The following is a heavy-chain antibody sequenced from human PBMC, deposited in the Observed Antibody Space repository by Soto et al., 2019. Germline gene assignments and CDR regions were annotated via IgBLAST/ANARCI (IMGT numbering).Heavy chain of an antibody. D-gene: IGHD6-19*01. Sequence: ASVKFSCTASGGTFSSYAISWVRQAPGQGLEWMGGIIPIFGTANYAQKFQGRVTITADESTSTAYMELSSLRSEDTAVYYCARGHSSGWYVHWGQGTLVTVSS. CDR3: ARGHSSGWYVH. CDR1: GGTFSSYA. V-gene: IGHV1-69*13. J-gene: IGHJ4*02. CDR2: IIPIFGTA.